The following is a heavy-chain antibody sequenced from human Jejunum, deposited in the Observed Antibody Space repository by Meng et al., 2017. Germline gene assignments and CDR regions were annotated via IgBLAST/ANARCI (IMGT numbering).Heavy chain of an antibody. J-gene: IGHJ4*02. CDR2: ITGSGGST. CDR3: AKLTRI. V-gene: IGHV3-23*01. D-gene: IGHD3-10*01. Sequence: GESLKISCAASGFTFNNQSMSWVRQAPGEGLEWVSTITGSGGSTYYADSVKGRFTISRDISKNTLYLQMNSLRAEDTALYYWAKLTRIWGQGTLVTVSS. CDR1: GFTFNNQS.